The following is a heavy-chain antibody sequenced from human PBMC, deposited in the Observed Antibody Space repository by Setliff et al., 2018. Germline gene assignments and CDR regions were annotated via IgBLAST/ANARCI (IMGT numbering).Heavy chain of an antibody. J-gene: IGHJ4*02. Sequence: GGSLRLSCAASGFTFSNYAMSWVRQAPGKGLEWVSAISGSGARSYADSVKGRFTVSRDNSKNTLYLQMNSLRGEDTAVYYCARARPYDILTGYYDYWGQGTLVTVSS. CDR1: GFTFSNYA. CDR2: ISGSGAR. CDR3: ARARPYDILTGYYDY. D-gene: IGHD3-9*01. V-gene: IGHV3-23*01.